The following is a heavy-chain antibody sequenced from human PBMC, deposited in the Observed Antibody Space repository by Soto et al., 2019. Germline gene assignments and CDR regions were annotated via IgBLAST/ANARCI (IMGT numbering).Heavy chain of an antibody. CDR1: GFTFSSYW. V-gene: IGHV3-74*01. CDR2: INSDGSST. Sequence: EVQLVESGGGLVQPGGSLRLSCAASGFTFSSYWMHWVRQAPGKGLVWVSRINSDGSSTSYADSVKGRFTISRDNAKNTLYLQVNGLRAEDTAVYYCAREAVVVAAEDYWGQGTLVTVSS. D-gene: IGHD2-15*01. CDR3: AREAVVVAAEDY. J-gene: IGHJ4*02.